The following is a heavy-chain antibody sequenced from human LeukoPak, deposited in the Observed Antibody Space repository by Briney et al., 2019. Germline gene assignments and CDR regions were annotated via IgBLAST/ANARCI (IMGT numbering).Heavy chain of an antibody. CDR2: ISGSGGST. J-gene: IGHJ4*02. CDR1: GFTFSSYA. D-gene: IGHD5-18*01. V-gene: IGHV3-23*01. CDR3: AKGVRGYSYGPDY. Sequence: GGSLRLSFAASGFTFSSYAMSWVRQAPGKGLEWVSAISGSGGSTYYADSVKGRFTISRDNSKNTLYLQMNSLRAEDTAVYYCAKGVRGYSYGPDYWGQGTLVTVSS.